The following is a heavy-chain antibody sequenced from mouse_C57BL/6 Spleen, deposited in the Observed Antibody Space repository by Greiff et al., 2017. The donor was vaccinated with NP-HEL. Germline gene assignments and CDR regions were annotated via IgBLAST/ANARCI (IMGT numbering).Heavy chain of an antibody. Sequence: QVTLKECGPGILQSSQTLSLTCSFSGFSLSTSGMGVSWIRQPSGKGLEWLAHIYWDDDKRYNPSLKSRLTISKDTSRNQVFLKITSVDTADTATYYCARNLPRDAMDYWGQGTSVTVSS. CDR1: GFSLSTSGMG. CDR3: ARNLPRDAMDY. J-gene: IGHJ4*01. CDR2: IYWDDDK. V-gene: IGHV8-12*01.